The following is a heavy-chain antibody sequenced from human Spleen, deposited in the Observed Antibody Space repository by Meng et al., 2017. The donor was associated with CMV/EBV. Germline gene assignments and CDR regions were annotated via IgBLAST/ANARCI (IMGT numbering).Heavy chain of an antibody. D-gene: IGHD3-3*01. Sequence: GGSLRLSCAASGFTFSNAWMGWVRQAPGKGLEWVSGISVTSGSIYDADSVKGRFTISRDNSKNTLYLHMTSLRAEDTAVYYCAKDGGVRFLEFTEYYGMDVWGQGTTVTVSS. CDR3: AKDGGVRFLEFTEYYGMDV. CDR2: ISVTSGSI. J-gene: IGHJ6*02. CDR1: GFTFSNAW. V-gene: IGHV3-23*01.